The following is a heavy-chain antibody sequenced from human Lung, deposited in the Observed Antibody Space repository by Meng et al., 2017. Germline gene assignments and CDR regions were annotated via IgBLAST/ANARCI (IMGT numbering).Heavy chain of an antibody. J-gene: IGHJ4*02. V-gene: IGHV3-74*03. Sequence: VQWVGVVGRLVQPGGDLSLLCSASGVTFRSYWMHWVRQAPGKGLVWVSRSRGDGGSIVYADSVKGRLTISRDNAKNTLFLQMNSLRAEDTAVYYCARESGYFEYWGQGILVTVSS. CDR3: ARESGYFEY. CDR1: GVTFRSYW. CDR2: SRGDGGSI.